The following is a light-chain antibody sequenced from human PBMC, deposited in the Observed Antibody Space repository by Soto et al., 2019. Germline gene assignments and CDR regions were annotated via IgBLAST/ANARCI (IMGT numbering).Light chain of an antibody. CDR2: RND. CDR1: SSNIGTYN. J-gene: IGLJ3*02. Sequence: QSVLTQPPSASGTPGQRVTISCSGRSSNIGTYNVYWYQQLPGTTPRLLIYRNDQRPSGVPDRFSGSKSGTSASLAIDGLRTEDEAAYYCAVWYGPLHGMFGGGTKVTVL. V-gene: IGLV1-47*01. CDR3: AVWYGPLHGM.